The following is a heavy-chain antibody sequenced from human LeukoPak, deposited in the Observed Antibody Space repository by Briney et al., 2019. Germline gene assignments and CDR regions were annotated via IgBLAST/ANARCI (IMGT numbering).Heavy chain of an antibody. CDR1: GDSISRYY. J-gene: IGHJ4*02. V-gene: IGHV4-4*07. CDR2: IYNGGII. D-gene: IGHD3-22*01. CDR3: ARHVGYYDSTGYYYDS. Sequence: SETLSLTCTVSGDSISRYYWSWIRQPAGKGLEWIGRIYNGGIITYNPSLKSRVTMSIDTSKNQFSLKLSSVSAADTAMYYCARHVGYYDSTGYYYDSWGQGTLVTVSS.